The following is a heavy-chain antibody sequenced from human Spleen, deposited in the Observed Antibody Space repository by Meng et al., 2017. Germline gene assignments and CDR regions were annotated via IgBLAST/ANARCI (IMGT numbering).Heavy chain of an antibody. CDR3: ARDPLGIAAAGTNWFDP. CDR2: IYYSGST. CDR1: GGSISSSSYY. J-gene: IGHJ5*02. Sequence: SETLSLTCTVSGGSISSSSYYWGWIRQPPGKGLEWIGSIYYSGSTYYNPSLKSRVTISVDTSKNQFSLKLSSVTAADTAVYYCARDPLGIAAAGTNWFDPWGQGTLVTVSS. D-gene: IGHD6-13*01. V-gene: IGHV4-39*07.